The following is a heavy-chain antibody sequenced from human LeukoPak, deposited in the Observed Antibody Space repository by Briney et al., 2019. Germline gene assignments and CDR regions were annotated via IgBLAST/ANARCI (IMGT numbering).Heavy chain of an antibody. J-gene: IGHJ6*04. CDR1: GFTFSIYS. CDR2: ISSSGSTI. V-gene: IGHV3-48*04. CDR3: AELGITMIGGV. D-gene: IGHD3-10*02. Sequence: GGSLRLSCTASGFTFSIYSMNWVRQAPGKGLEWVSYISSSGSTIYYADSVKGRFTISRDNAKNSLYLQMNSLRAEDTAVYYCAELGITMIGGVWGKGTTVTISS.